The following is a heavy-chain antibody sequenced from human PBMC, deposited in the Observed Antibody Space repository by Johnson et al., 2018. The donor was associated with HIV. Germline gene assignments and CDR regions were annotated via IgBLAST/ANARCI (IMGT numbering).Heavy chain of an antibody. Sequence: VQLVESGGGLKQPGGSLRLSCAASGFTFSSYDMHWVRQATGKGLEWVSTIGTAGDTYYPGSVKGRFTVSREDAKNSLYLQMNSLRAGDTALYYCARAVCRGGRCYSHDAFDILGQGTMVTVSS. CDR2: IGTAGDT. CDR3: ARAVCRGGRCYSHDAFDI. V-gene: IGHV3-13*01. CDR1: GFTFSSYD. D-gene: IGHD2-15*01. J-gene: IGHJ3*02.